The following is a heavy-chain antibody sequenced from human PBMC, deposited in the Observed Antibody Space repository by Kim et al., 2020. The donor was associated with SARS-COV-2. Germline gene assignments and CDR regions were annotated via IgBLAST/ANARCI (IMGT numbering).Heavy chain of an antibody. CDR2: ISSSSSYT. J-gene: IGHJ2*01. D-gene: IGHD4-4*01. CDR3: ARGMTTTYWYFDL. V-gene: IGHV3-11*05. CDR1: GFTFSDYY. Sequence: GGSLRLSCAASGFTFSDYYMSWIRQAPGKGLEWVSYISSSSSYTNYADSVKGRFTISRDNAKNSLYLQMNSLRAEDTAVYYCARGMTTTYWYFDLWGRGTLVTVSS.